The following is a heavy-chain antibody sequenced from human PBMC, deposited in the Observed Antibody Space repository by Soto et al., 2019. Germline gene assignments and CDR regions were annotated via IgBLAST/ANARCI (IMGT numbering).Heavy chain of an antibody. CDR1: GGSFSGYY. CDR2: INHSGST. Sequence: LETLSLTCAVYGGSFSGYYWIWIRQPPGKGLEWIGEINHSGSTNYNPSLKSRVTISVDTSKNQFSLKASDTAMYYCARTAANGKYYYGVDVWGQGTTVTVSS. V-gene: IGHV4-34*01. J-gene: IGHJ6*02. D-gene: IGHD6-13*01. CDR3: ARTAANGKYYYGVDV.